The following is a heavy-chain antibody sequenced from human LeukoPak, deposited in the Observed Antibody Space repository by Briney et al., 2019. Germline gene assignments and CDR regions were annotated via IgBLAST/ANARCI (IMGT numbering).Heavy chain of an antibody. D-gene: IGHD4-17*01. CDR3: ARHNPSVYSAVTTPLFDY. CDR2: IYTSGST. J-gene: IGHJ4*02. Sequence: PSQTLSLTCTVSGGSISSGSYYWSWIRQPAGKGLEWIGRIYTSGSTNYNPSLKSRVTISVDTSKNQFSLKLSSVTAADTAVYYCARHNPSVYSAVTTPLFDYWGQGTLVTVSS. CDR1: GGSISSGSYY. V-gene: IGHV4-61*02.